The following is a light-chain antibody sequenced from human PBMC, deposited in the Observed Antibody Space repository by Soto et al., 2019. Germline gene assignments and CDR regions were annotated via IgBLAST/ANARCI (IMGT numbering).Light chain of an antibody. CDR1: SSDVGGYNY. J-gene: IGLJ2*01. CDR3: SSYTSSSSVV. Sequence: QSALTQPVSVSGSPGQSITISCTGTSSDVGGYNYVSWYQQHPGKAPKLMIYEVSNRPSGVSNRFSGSKSGNTASLTISGLQAEDEADYCCSSYTSSSSVVFGGGTKLTVL. V-gene: IGLV2-14*01. CDR2: EVS.